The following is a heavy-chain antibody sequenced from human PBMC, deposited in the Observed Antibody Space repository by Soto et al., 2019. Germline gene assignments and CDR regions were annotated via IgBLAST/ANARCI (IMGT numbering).Heavy chain of an antibody. D-gene: IGHD1-26*01. Sequence: QVQLVESGGGVVQPGRSLRLSCAASGFTFSNYGMHWVRQAPGKGLEWVAIIWHDGNNKYYADSVRGRFIISRDNSKNRLYLQITSLRAEDTAVYYCASDLVGASDSYGLDVWGQGTPVTVSS. CDR1: GFTFSNYG. V-gene: IGHV3-33*01. CDR2: IWHDGNNK. J-gene: IGHJ6*02. CDR3: ASDLVGASDSYGLDV.